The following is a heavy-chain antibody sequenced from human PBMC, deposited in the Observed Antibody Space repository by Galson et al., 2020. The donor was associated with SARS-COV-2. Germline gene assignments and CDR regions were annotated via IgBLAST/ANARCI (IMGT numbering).Heavy chain of an antibody. D-gene: IGHD1-26*01. CDR2: ISGSGGST. J-gene: IGHJ6*02. CDR1: GFTFSSYG. CDR3: AKDGGVDLVGATRGYYYYGMDV. Sequence: GESLKISCAASGFTFSSYGMSWVRQAPGKGLEWVSAISGSGGSTYYADSVKGRFTISRDNSKNTLYLQMNSLRAEDTAVYYCAKDGGVDLVGATRGYYYYGMDVWGQGTTVTVSS. V-gene: IGHV3-23*01.